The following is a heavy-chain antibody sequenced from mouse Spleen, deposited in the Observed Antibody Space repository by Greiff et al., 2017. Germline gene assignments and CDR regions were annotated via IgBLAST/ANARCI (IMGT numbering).Heavy chain of an antibody. CDR2: ISSGGGNT. J-gene: IGHJ2*01. CDR3: ARHEGNYYGFDY. CDR1: GFTFSSYA. V-gene: IGHV5-9*04. D-gene: IGHD1-1*01. Sequence: EVKLMESGGGLVKLGGSLKLSCAASGFTFSSYAMSWVRQTPEKRLEWVATISSGGGNTYYPDSVKGRFTISRDNAKNTLYLQMSSLKSEDTAMYYCARHEGNYYGFDYWGQGTTLTVSS.